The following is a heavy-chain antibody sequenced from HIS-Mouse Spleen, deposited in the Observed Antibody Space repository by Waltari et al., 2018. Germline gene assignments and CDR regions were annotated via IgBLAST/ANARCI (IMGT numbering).Heavy chain of an antibody. CDR2: SYYSGST. CDR3: ARDRELYFDY. J-gene: IGHJ4*02. Sequence: QLQLHESRPGLVKPSETLSLTCTVSGASISSSSYYWGWFRQPPGKGLEWIGSSYYSGSTYYNPSLKSRVTISVDTSKNQFSLKLSSVTAADTAVYYCARDRELYFDYWGQGTLVTVSS. V-gene: IGHV4-39*07. D-gene: IGHD1-26*01. CDR1: GASISSSSYY.